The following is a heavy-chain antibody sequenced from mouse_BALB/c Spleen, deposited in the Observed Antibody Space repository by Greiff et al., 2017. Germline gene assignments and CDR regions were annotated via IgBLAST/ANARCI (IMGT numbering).Heavy chain of an antibody. CDR3: AREGLVWLHYYAMDY. J-gene: IGHJ4*01. D-gene: IGHD2-10*02. CDR2: INPYNDGT. CDR1: GYTFTSYV. V-gene: IGHV1-14*01. Sequence: VQLQQSGPELVKPGASVKMSCKASGYTFTSYVMHWVKQKPGQGLEWIGYINPYNDGTKYNEKFKGKATLTSDKSSSTAYMELSSLTSEDSAVYYCAREGLVWLHYYAMDYWGQGTSVTVSS.